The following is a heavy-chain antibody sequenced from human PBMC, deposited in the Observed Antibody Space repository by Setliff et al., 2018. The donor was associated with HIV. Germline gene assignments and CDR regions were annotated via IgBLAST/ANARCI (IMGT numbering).Heavy chain of an antibody. Sequence: ASLKVSCKASGYTFRSYGISWVRQAPGHGLEWMGWISPNNGDADYVQKLQGRVTLTTDTSTSTAYMGLSSLRSEDTAVYYCANLAYCSGDCYSTGASDIWGQGTMVTVSS. V-gene: IGHV1-18*01. D-gene: IGHD2-21*01. CDR2: ISPNNGDA. J-gene: IGHJ3*02. CDR3: ANLAYCSGDCYSTGASDI. CDR1: GYTFRSYG.